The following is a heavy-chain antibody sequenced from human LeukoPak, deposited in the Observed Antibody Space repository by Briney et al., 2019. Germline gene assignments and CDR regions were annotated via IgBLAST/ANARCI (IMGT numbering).Heavy chain of an antibody. CDR1: GYTFTSYA. V-gene: IGHV7-4-1*02. CDR2: INTNTGNP. D-gene: IGHD6-19*01. J-gene: IGHJ4*02. CDR3: ARGSEGQWLVRGVRNGY. Sequence: ASVKVSCKASGYTFTSYAMNWVRQAPGQGLEWMGWINTNTGNPTYAQGFTGRFVFSLDTSVSTAYLQISSLKAEDTAVYYCARGSEGQWLVRGVRNGYWGQGTLVTVSS.